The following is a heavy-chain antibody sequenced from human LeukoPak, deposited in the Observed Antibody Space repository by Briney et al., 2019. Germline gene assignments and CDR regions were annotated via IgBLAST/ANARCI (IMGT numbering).Heavy chain of an antibody. D-gene: IGHD5-24*01. CDR2: INHSGST. CDR1: GGSFSGYY. J-gene: IGHJ4*02. Sequence: SETLSLTCAVYGGSFSGYYWSWIRQPPGKGLEWMGEINHSGSTNYNPSLKSRVTISVDTSKNQFSLKLSSVTAADTAVYYCARAEGGLQLLQLPQYYFDYWGQGTLVTVSS. V-gene: IGHV4-34*01. CDR3: ARAEGGLQLLQLPQYYFDY.